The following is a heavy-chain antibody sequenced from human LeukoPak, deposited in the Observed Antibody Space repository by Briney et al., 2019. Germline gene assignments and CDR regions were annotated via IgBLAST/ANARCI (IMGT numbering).Heavy chain of an antibody. V-gene: IGHV3-30*18. CDR1: GFTFSSYG. D-gene: IGHD3-22*01. J-gene: IGHJ4*02. Sequence: GGSLRLSCAASGFTFSSYGMHWVRQAPGKGLEWVAVISYDGSNKYYADSVKGRLTISRDNSKNTLYLQMNSLRAEDTAVYYCAKDFSVYYYDSRVFDYWGQGTLVTVSS. CDR2: ISYDGSNK. CDR3: AKDFSVYYYDSRVFDY.